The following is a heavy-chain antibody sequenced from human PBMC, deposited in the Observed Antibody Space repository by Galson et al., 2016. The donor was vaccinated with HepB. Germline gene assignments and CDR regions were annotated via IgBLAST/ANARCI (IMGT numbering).Heavy chain of an antibody. CDR3: ARDRVYYYGSGTSEYFDY. Sequence: SLRLSCAASGFTFSSYAMHWVRQVPGKGLEWVAVISYDGSNKYYADSVKGRFTISRDNSKNTLYLQMNSLRAEDTAVYYCARDRVYYYGSGTSEYFDYWGQGTLVTVSS. J-gene: IGHJ4*02. CDR1: GFTFSSYA. D-gene: IGHD3-10*01. V-gene: IGHV3-30-3*01. CDR2: ISYDGSNK.